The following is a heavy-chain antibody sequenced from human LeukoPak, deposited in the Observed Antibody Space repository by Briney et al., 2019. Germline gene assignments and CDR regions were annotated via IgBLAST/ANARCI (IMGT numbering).Heavy chain of an antibody. V-gene: IGHV3-48*01. J-gene: IGHJ4*02. CDR3: ARAKLRGRSGWYPYYFDY. Sequence: GGSLRLSCSASGFTFSAYSMNWVRQVPGKGLEWISYISSSGSTIYYADSVKGRFTISRDTATNSLFLQMNSLRAEDTAVYYCARAKLRGRSGWYPYYFDYWGQGTLVTVSS. D-gene: IGHD6-19*01. CDR1: GFTFSAYS. CDR2: ISSSGSTI.